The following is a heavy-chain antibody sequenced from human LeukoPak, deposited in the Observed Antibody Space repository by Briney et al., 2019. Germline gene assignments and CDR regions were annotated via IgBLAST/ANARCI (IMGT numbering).Heavy chain of an antibody. CDR3: ARDGGGYVGY. V-gene: IGHV4-61*08. CDR2: IYYSGST. Sequence: GSGPTLVNPTQTLTLTCTFSGFSLSTSGVGVGWIRQPPGKGLEWIGYIYYSGSTNYNPSLKSRVTISVDTSKNQFSLKLSSVTAADTAVYYCARDGGGYVGYWGQGTLVTVSS. CDR1: GFSLSTSGVG. J-gene: IGHJ4*02. D-gene: IGHD5-12*01.